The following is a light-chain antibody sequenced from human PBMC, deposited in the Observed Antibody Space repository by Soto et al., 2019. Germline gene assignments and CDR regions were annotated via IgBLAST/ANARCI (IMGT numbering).Light chain of an antibody. J-gene: IGKJ1*01. CDR2: DAS. V-gene: IGKV1-5*01. CDR1: QNIERY. Sequence: IQMTQSPSTLSASVGDRVTITCRAMQNIERYMAWYQQKPGRAPSLIIFDASTLERGVPSRFSGSGSGTEFTLIISSLQPYDFATYYCQQFKDYLWTFGQGTKV. CDR3: QQFKDYLWT.